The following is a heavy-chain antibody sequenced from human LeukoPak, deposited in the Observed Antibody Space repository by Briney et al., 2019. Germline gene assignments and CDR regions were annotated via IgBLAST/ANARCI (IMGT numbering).Heavy chain of an antibody. CDR2: ISHDGSNK. CDR1: GFTFSNYG. V-gene: IGHV3-30*18. D-gene: IGHD5-24*01. Sequence: GGSLRLSCAASGFTFSNYGMHWVRQAPGKGLEWVAVISHDGSNKYYVDSVKGRFTISRDNSKNMLYLQMNSLRAEDTAVYYCAKGGREWLQLRYYFDFWGQGTLVTVSS. J-gene: IGHJ4*02. CDR3: AKGGREWLQLRYYFDF.